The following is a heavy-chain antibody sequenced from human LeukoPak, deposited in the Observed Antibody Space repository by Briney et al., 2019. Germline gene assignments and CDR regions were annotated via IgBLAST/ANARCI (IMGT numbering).Heavy chain of an antibody. Sequence: SETLSLTCTVSGGSTSSYYWSWIRQPPGKGLEWIGYIYYSGTTNYNPSLKSRVTISVDTSKNQFSLKLTSVTAADTAVYYCARGGYCSGAACYPDYWGQGTLVTVSS. J-gene: IGHJ4*02. CDR3: ARGGYCSGAACYPDY. D-gene: IGHD2-15*01. CDR2: IYYSGTT. CDR1: GGSTSSYY. V-gene: IGHV4-59*01.